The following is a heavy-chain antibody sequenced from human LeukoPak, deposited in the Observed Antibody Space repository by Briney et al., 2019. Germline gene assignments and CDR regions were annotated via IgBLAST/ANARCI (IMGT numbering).Heavy chain of an antibody. V-gene: IGHV4-34*01. D-gene: IGHD1-1*01. Sequence: SETLSLTCAVYGGSFSGYYWSWIRQPPGKGLEWIGEINHSGSTNYNPSLKSRVTISVDTSKNQFSLKLSSVTAADTAVYYCARESQRRTIDYWGQGTLVTVSS. CDR1: GGSFSGYY. CDR2: INHSGST. J-gene: IGHJ4*02. CDR3: ARESQRRTIDY.